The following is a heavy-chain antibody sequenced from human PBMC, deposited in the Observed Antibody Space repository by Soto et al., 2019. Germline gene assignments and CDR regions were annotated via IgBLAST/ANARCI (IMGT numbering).Heavy chain of an antibody. CDR2: ISSRSTNT. CDR1: GFTFSSYT. Sequence: EVQLVESGGGLVKPGGSLRLSCEDSGFTFSSYTMNWFRRAPGKGLEWVSSISSRSTNTHYADSVRGRFTISRDNAKRSLYLQMNSLRAEDTAVYYCARGPLYYFDYWGQGTLVTVSS. CDR3: ARGPLYYFDY. V-gene: IGHV3-21*02. J-gene: IGHJ4*02.